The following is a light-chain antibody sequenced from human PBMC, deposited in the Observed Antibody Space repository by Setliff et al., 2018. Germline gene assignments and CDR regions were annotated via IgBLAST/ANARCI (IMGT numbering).Light chain of an antibody. J-gene: IGLJ1*01. V-gene: IGLV2-11*01. Sequence: ALTQPRSVSGSPGQSVTISCTGTSSDVGGYNYVSWYQQHPGKAPKLMIYDVSKRPSGVPDRFPGSKSGNTASLTISGLQAEDEADYYCCSYAGSYTSLYVFGTGTKVTVL. CDR1: SSDVGGYNY. CDR3: CSYAGSYTSLYV. CDR2: DVS.